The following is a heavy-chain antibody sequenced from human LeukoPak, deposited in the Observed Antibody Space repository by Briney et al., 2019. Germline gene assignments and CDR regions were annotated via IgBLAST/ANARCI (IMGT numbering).Heavy chain of an antibody. CDR2: IRYDGSNK. D-gene: IGHD2-2*02. J-gene: IGHJ6*03. CDR1: GFTFSSYG. CDR3: AKDWADIVVVPAAIDYYYMDV. Sequence: PGGSLRLSCAASGFTFSSYGMHWVRQAPGKGLEWVAFIRYDGSNKYYADSVKGRFTISRDNSKNTLYLQMNRLRAEDTAVYYCAKDWADIVVVPAAIDYYYMDVWGKGTTVTVSS. V-gene: IGHV3-30*02.